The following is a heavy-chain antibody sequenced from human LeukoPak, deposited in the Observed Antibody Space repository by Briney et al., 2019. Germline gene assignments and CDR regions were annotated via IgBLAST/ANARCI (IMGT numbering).Heavy chain of an antibody. Sequence: PGGSLRLSCAAPGFTVSSNYMSWVRQAPGKGLEWVSVIYPASTTYYADSVKGRFTISRDNSKNTLSLQMNSLRAEDTAVYYCARGDGYNYFDCWGQGTLVTVSS. V-gene: IGHV3-53*01. D-gene: IGHD5-24*01. CDR2: IYPASTT. CDR3: ARGDGYNYFDC. J-gene: IGHJ4*02. CDR1: GFTVSSNY.